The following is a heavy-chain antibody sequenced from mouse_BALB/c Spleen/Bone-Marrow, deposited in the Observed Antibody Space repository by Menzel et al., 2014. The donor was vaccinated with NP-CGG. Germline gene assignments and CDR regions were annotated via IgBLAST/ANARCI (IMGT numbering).Heavy chain of an antibody. CDR1: GYTFTDYA. D-gene: IGHD1-1*01. CDR2: ISTYSGNT. Sequence: VKLLESGPELVMPGVSVKISCKGSGYTFTDYAMHWVKQSHAKSLEWIGVISTYSGNTNYNQKFKGKATMTVDKSSSTAYMELARLTSEDSAIYYCARAGYGSSYDWFAYWGQGTLVTVSA. J-gene: IGHJ3*01. V-gene: IGHV1-67*01. CDR3: ARAGYGSSYDWFAY.